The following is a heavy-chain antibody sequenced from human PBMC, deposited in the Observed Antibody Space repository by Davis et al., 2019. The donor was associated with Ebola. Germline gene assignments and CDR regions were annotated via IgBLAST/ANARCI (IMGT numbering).Heavy chain of an antibody. J-gene: IGHJ6*04. CDR2: IYHSGSA. D-gene: IGHD3-3*01. Sequence: MPSETLSLTCTVSGASIARGGYSWSWIRQPPGKGLEWIGYIYHSGSANYNPSLKSRVTISVDTSKNQFSLKLSSVTAADTAEYYCASTGRGSNYDFWSGYSPGYFYYGMDVWGKGTTVTVSS. CDR3: ASTGRGSNYDFWSGYSPGYFYYGMDV. V-gene: IGHV4-61*08. CDR1: GASIARGGYS.